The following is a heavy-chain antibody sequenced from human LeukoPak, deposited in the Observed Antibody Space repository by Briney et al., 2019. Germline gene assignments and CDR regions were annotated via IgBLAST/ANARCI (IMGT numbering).Heavy chain of an antibody. CDR3: ARGRQGYSYGLRWYFDL. D-gene: IGHD5-18*01. Sequence: SETLSLTCAVYGGPFSAYYWSWIPDPPGKGLEWIGDINHSGSTNYNPSLKSRVTISVDTSKNQFSLKLSSVTAADTAVYYCARGRQGYSYGLRWYFDLWGRGTLVTVSS. V-gene: IGHV4-34*01. CDR2: INHSGST. CDR1: GGPFSAYY. J-gene: IGHJ2*01.